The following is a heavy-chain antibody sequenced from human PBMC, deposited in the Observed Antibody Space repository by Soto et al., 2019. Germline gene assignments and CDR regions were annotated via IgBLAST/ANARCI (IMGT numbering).Heavy chain of an antibody. V-gene: IGHV3-9*01. CDR3: ANVGPTPFQH. CDR1: GFTFDDYA. J-gene: IGHJ1*01. Sequence: GWSLRLSCAASGFTFDDYAMHWVRQAPGKGLEWVSGISWNSGSIGYADSVKGRFTISRDNAKNSLYLQMNSLRAEDTALYYCANVGPTPFQHWGQGTLVTVSS. CDR2: ISWNSGSI.